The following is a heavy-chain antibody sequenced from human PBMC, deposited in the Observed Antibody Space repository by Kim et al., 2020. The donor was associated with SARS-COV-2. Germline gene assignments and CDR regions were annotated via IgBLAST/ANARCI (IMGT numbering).Heavy chain of an antibody. CDR2: IRSTAFGGTT. V-gene: IGHV3-49*04. D-gene: IGHD6-19*01. Sequence: GGSLRLSCTASGFTFSDYVMSWVRQAPGKGLEWVSFIRSTAFGGTTEYAASVKGRFTISRDNSKSIAYLQMNSLKTEDTAVYFCTRAHSSVWSSWGQGTLVTVSS. CDR1: GFTFSDYV. J-gene: IGHJ5*02. CDR3: TRAHSSVWSS.